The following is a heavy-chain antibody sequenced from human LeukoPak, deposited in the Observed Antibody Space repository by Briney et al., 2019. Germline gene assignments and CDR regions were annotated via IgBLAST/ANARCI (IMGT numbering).Heavy chain of an antibody. CDR1: GGSISSSSYY. D-gene: IGHD6-6*01. CDR2: INHSGST. V-gene: IGHV4-39*07. J-gene: IGHJ4*02. CDR3: ATRGASIASRY. Sequence: SETLSLTCTVSGGSISSSSYYWSWIRQPPGKGLEWIGEINHSGSTNYNPSLKSRVTISVDTSKNQFSLKLTSVTAADTAMYYCATRGASIASRYWGQGNLVTVSS.